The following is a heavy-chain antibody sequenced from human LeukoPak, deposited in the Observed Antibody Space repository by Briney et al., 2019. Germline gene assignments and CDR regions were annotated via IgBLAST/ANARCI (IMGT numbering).Heavy chain of an antibody. CDR1: GGSISDYY. J-gene: IGHJ4*02. Sequence: SETLSLTCTVSGGSISDYYWSWIRQPPGKGLEWIGYIHYSGSTNYNPSLKSRVTISVDTSKNQFSLKLSSVTAADTAVYYCASRIVGATSYFDYWGQGTLVTVSS. V-gene: IGHV4-59*08. CDR2: IHYSGST. CDR3: ASRIVGATSYFDY. D-gene: IGHD1-26*01.